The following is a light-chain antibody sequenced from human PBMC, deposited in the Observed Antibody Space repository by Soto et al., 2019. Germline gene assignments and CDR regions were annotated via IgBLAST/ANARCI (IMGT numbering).Light chain of an antibody. CDR1: QDIYAL. CDR3: LQAGAFPLT. V-gene: IGKV1-12*01. Sequence: DIQMTQSPSSVSASIGDRVTITCRASQDIYALLAWYQQNPGKAPKLLIHTASNLQSGVPSRFSGSGSGTDFTLTISSLQPEDFATYYCLQAGAFPLTLGQGTNVEIK. J-gene: IGKJ1*01. CDR2: TAS.